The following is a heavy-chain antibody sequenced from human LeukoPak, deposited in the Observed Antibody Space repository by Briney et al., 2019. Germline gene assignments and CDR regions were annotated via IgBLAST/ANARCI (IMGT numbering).Heavy chain of an antibody. V-gene: IGHV3-21*01. CDR3: ARGSLLWFGELPFDP. CDR2: ISTTSSYI. CDR1: GFTFSGYS. D-gene: IGHD3-10*01. J-gene: IGHJ5*02. Sequence: GGSLRLSRAASGFTFSGYSMSWVRQAPGKGLEWVSSISTTSSYIYYADSVKGRFTISRDNAKNSLWLQMDSLRAEDTAVYYCARGSLLWFGELPFDPWGQGTLVTASS.